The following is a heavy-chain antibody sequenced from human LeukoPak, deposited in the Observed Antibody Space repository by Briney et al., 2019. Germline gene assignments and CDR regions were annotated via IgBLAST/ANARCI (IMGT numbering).Heavy chain of an antibody. V-gene: IGHV3-23*01. CDR1: GFTFSSYA. CDR2: TSGSGGNT. D-gene: IGHD6-19*01. J-gene: IGHJ4*02. CDR3: AKDLLSSGSFDY. Sequence: GGSLRLSCAASGFTFSSYAMSWVRLAPGKGLEWVSATSGSGGNTYYADSVKGRFTISRDNSKNTLYLQMNSLRAEATAVYYCAKDLLSSGSFDYWGQGTLVTVSS.